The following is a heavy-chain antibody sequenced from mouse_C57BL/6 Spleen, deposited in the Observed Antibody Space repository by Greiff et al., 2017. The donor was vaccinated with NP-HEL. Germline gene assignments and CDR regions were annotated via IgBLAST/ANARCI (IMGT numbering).Heavy chain of an antibody. CDR1: GYTFTSYW. D-gene: IGHD2-10*02. CDR2: INPSNGGT. Sequence: QVQLQQPGTELVKPGASVKLSCKASGYTFTSYWMHWVKQRPGQGLEWIGNINPSNGGTNYNEKFKSKATLTVDKSSSTAYMQLSSLTSEDSAVYYCAGGEYGRRGKNYFDYWGQGTTLTVSS. CDR3: AGGEYGRRGKNYFDY. V-gene: IGHV1-53*01. J-gene: IGHJ2*01.